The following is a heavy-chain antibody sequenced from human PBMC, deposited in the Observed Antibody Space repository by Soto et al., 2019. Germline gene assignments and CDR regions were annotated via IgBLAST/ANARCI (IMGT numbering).Heavy chain of an antibody. CDR3: ARFVRHQLPTIDF. D-gene: IGHD2-2*01. Sequence: ASVKVSCKASGYTFTSYDINWVRQATGQGLEWMGWMNPESGNIGYAQKFQGRVTMTRDTSISTAFMDLISLRSDDTAVYYCARFVRHQLPTIDFWGQRTLVTVSS. CDR1: GYTFTSYD. V-gene: IGHV1-8*01. J-gene: IGHJ4*02. CDR2: MNPESGNI.